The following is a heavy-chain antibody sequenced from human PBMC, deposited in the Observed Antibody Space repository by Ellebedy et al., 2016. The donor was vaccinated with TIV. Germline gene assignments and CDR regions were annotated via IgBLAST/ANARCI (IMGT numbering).Heavy chain of an antibody. CDR1: GYSFTNYW. Sequence: GQSLKISCKGSGYSFTNYWIVWVRQMPGKGLEWLGIISPGDSDTRYSPSFQVQVTITAYESINIAYLQWSSLKASDPAIYYCARRGPQYYYGLDVWGQGTTVTVSS. J-gene: IGHJ6*02. V-gene: IGHV5-51*01. CDR2: ISPGDSDT. D-gene: IGHD6-25*01. CDR3: ARRGPQYYYGLDV.